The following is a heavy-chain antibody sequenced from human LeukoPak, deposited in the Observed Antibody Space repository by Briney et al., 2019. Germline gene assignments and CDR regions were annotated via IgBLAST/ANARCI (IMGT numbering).Heavy chain of an antibody. CDR3: ARDNSVGGIAWWFDP. D-gene: IGHD1-26*01. CDR1: GYTFTSYG. V-gene: IGHV1-18*01. CDR2: ISAYNGNT. Sequence: ASVKVSCKASGYTFTSYGISWVRQAPGQGLEWMGWISAYNGNTNYAQKLQGRVTMTTDTSTSTAYMELRSLRSDDTAVYYCARDNSVGGIAWWFDPWGQGTLVTVSS. J-gene: IGHJ5*02.